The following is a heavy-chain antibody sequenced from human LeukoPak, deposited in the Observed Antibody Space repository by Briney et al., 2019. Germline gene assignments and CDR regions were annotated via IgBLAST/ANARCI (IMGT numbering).Heavy chain of an antibody. J-gene: IGHJ4*02. D-gene: IGHD6-19*01. V-gene: IGHV3-53*01. CDR3: VMSYSSGWYYFDY. CDR2: VYSGGNS. Sequence: GGSLRLSCAASGFSVSSNYMNWVRQAPGKGLEWVSVVYSGGNSYYADSVKGRFTISRDNSKNTLYLQMNSLRVEDTAVYYRVMSYSSGWYYFDYWGQGTLVTVSS. CDR1: GFSVSSNY.